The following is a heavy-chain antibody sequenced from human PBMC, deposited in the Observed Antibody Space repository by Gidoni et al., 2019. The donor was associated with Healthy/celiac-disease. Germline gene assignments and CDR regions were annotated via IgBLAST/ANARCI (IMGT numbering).Heavy chain of an antibody. J-gene: IGHJ3*02. D-gene: IGHD4-17*01. CDR3: ARRETTVTTTQEVRDAFDI. Sequence: QLQLQESGPGLVKPSETLSLTCPVSGGSISSSSYSWGWIRQPPGKGLEWIGSIYYSGSPYYNPSLKSRVTISVDTSKNQFSLKLSSVTAADTAVYYCARRETTVTTTQEVRDAFDIWGQGTMVTVSS. CDR1: GGSISSSSYS. V-gene: IGHV4-39*01. CDR2: IYYSGSP.